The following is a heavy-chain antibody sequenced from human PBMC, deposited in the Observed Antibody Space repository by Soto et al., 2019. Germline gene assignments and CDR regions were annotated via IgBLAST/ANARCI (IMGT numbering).Heavy chain of an antibody. CDR1: GDSVSSNSAA. Sequence: SETLSLTCAISGDSVSSNSAAWNWIRQSPSRGLEWLGRTYYRSKWYNDYAVSVKSRITINPDTSKNQFSLQLNSVIPEDTAVYYCARDLEYCSSTSCYGGWGYYYYYYMDVWGKGTTVTVSS. J-gene: IGHJ6*03. D-gene: IGHD2-2*01. CDR2: TYYRSKWYN. CDR3: ARDLEYCSSTSCYGGWGYYYYYYMDV. V-gene: IGHV6-1*01.